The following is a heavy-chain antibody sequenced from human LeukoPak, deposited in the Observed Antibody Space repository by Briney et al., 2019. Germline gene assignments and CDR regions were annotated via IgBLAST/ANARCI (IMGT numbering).Heavy chain of an antibody. J-gene: IGHJ4*02. CDR2: INPNSGGT. D-gene: IGHD2-21*02. CDR3: ARGVVTAISPAGY. V-gene: IGHV1-2*02. Sequence: ASVKVSCKASGYTFTGYYMHWVRQAPGQGLEWMGWINPNSGGTNYAQKFQGRVTMTRDTSISTAYMELSRLRSDDTAVYYCARGVVTAISPAGYWGQGTLVTVSS. CDR1: GYTFTGYY.